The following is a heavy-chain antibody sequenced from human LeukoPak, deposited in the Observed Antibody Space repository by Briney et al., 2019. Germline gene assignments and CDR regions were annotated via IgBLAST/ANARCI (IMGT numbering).Heavy chain of an antibody. D-gene: IGHD3-16*02. CDR3: TRERPYDYVWGSYRPSILGYFDY. J-gene: IGHJ4*02. V-gene: IGHV3-49*03. Sequence: PGGSLRLSCTASGFTFGDYAMSWFRQAPGKGLEWVGFIRSKAYGGTTEYAASVKGRFTISRDDSKSIAYLQMNSLKTEDTAVYYCTRERPYDYVWGSYRPSILGYFDYWGQGILVTVSS. CDR2: IRSKAYGGTT. CDR1: GFTFGDYA.